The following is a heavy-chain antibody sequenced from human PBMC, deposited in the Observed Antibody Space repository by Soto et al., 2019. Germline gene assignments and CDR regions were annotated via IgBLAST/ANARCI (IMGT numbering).Heavy chain of an antibody. Sequence: QVQLVQSGAEVKKPGSSVKVSCKASGGTFSSYTISWVRQAPGQGLEWMGRIIPILGIANYAQKFQGRVTSTADKATSTAYMELSSLRSEDTAVYYCVEGQGPIDYWGQGTLVTVSS. J-gene: IGHJ4*02. CDR1: GGTFSSYT. CDR2: IIPILGIA. V-gene: IGHV1-69*02. D-gene: IGHD3-3*01. CDR3: VEGQGPIDY.